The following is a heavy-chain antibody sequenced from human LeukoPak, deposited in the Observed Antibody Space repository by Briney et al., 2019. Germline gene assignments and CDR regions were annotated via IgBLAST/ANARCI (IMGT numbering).Heavy chain of an antibody. CDR1: GGSISSSSYY. V-gene: IGHV4-39*01. D-gene: IGHD6-19*01. J-gene: IGHJ4*02. CDR3: ARRVPTAGYSSGWYYFDY. CDR2: IYYSGST. Sequence: SETLSLTCTVSGGSISSSSYYWDWIRQPPGKGLEWIGSIYYSGSTYYNPSLNSRVTISVDTSKNQLSLKLSSVTAADTAVYYCARRVPTAGYSSGWYYFDYWGQGTLVTVSS.